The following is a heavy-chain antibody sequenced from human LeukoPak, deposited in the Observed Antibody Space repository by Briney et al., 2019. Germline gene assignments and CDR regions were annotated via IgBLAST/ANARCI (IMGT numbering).Heavy chain of an antibody. D-gene: IGHD6-13*01. J-gene: IGHJ3*02. Sequence: QPGGSLRLSCAASGFTFSSYAMSWVRQAPGKGLEWVSAISGSGGSTYYADSVKGRFTISRDNSKNTLYLQMNSLRAEDTAVYYCAKDLGSYSGSWKDDAFDIWGQGTMVSVSS. CDR1: GFTFSSYA. CDR2: ISGSGGST. CDR3: AKDLGSYSGSWKDDAFDI. V-gene: IGHV3-23*01.